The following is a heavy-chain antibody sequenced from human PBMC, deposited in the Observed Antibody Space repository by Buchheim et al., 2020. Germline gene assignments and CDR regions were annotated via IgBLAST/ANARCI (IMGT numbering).Heavy chain of an antibody. V-gene: IGHV3-48*03. D-gene: IGHD6-6*01. CDR1: GFTFSSYE. CDR2: ISSSGSTI. J-gene: IGHJ6*02. CDR3: ARESIVGYSSSAEYYYYYYGMDV. Sequence: EVQLVESGGGLVQPGGSLRLSCAAPGFTFSSYEMNWVRQAPGKGLEWVSYISSSGSTIYYADSVKGRFTISRDNAKNSLYLQMNSLRAEDTAVYYCARESIVGYSSSAEYYYYYYGMDVWGQGTT.